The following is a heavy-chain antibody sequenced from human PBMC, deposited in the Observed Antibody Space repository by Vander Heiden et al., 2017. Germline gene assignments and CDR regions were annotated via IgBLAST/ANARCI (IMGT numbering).Heavy chain of an antibody. CDR1: GFTFGSYS. J-gene: IGHJ4*02. CDR2: ISSSSSYI. Sequence: EVQLVESGGGLVKPGGSLRLSCAASGFTFGSYSMNWVRQAPGKGLEWVSSISSSSSYIYYADSVKGRFTISRDNAKNSLYLQMNSLRAEDTAVYYCARDEGYSYGTFDFDYWGQGTLVTVSS. D-gene: IGHD5-18*01. V-gene: IGHV3-21*01. CDR3: ARDEGYSYGTFDFDY.